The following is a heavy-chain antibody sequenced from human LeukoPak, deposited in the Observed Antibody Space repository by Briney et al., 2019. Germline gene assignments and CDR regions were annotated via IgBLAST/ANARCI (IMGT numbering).Heavy chain of an antibody. Sequence: SETLSLTCTVSGGSISSSSYYWGWIRQPPGKGLEWIGSIYYSGSTTYNPSLRSRVTISVDTSRNQFSLKLSSVTAADTAVYYCARSRSGYSYDHAAFEIWGQGTVVTVSS. D-gene: IGHD5-18*01. CDR3: ARSRSGYSYDHAAFEI. J-gene: IGHJ3*02. V-gene: IGHV4-39*07. CDR1: GGSISSSSYY. CDR2: IYYSGST.